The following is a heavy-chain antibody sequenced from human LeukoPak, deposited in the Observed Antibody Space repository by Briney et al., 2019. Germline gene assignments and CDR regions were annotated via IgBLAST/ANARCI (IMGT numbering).Heavy chain of an antibody. V-gene: IGHV3-23*01. CDR3: AKPKENWEDDAFDF. CDR1: GFTFSSYA. Sequence: GGSLRLSCAASGFTFSSYAMSWVRQAPGTGLEWVSTISGSGGSTYYADSVKGRFTISRDNSKNTLYLQMNSLRAEDTAVYYCAKPKENWEDDAFDFWGQGTMVTVSS. J-gene: IGHJ3*01. D-gene: IGHD7-27*01. CDR2: ISGSGGST.